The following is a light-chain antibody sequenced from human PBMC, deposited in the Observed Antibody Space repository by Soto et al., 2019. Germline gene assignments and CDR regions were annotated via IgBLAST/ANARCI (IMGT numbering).Light chain of an antibody. V-gene: IGKV3-15*01. J-gene: IGKJ1*01. CDR2: SSS. CDR1: QSVTSN. Sequence: EIVMTQSPATLSVSPGDSATLSCRASQSVTSNLAWYQHKPGQAPRLLMYSSSTRAAGIPARFGGSGSGTEFTFSISSLQSEDFAVYYCQQYNNWPRTFGQGTKVEIK. CDR3: QQYNNWPRT.